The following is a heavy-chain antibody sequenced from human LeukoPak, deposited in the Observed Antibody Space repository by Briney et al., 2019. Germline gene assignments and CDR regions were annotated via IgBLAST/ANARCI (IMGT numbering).Heavy chain of an antibody. V-gene: IGHV4-59*08. J-gene: IGHJ4*02. CDR1: GRSLSSYH. CDR2: IYSCGGT. Sequence: KPSDTLSLTCTVWGRSLSSYHWRWLREPPGKGLEGIGYIYSCGGTTYNPALKSRVTISVDTSKSQFSLKLSSVTAADTAVYYCARTPSRPGLELPFDYWGQGTLVTVSS. D-gene: IGHD1-7*01. CDR3: ARTPSRPGLELPFDY.